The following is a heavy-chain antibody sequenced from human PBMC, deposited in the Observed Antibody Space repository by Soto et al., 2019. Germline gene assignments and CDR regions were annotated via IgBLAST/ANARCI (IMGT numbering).Heavy chain of an antibody. Sequence: ASVKVSCKASGYTFTSYYMHWVRQAPGQGLEWMGIINPSGGSTSYAQKFQGRVTMTRDTSTSTVYMELSSLRSEDTAVYYCARIGYCISTRCTYYFDYWGQGSLVTVSS. CDR2: INPSGGST. V-gene: IGHV1-46*01. D-gene: IGHD2-2*01. CDR1: GYTFTSYY. J-gene: IGHJ4*02. CDR3: ARIGYCISTRCTYYFDY.